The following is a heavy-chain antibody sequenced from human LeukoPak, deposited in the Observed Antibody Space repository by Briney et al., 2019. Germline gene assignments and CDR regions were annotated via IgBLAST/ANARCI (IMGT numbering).Heavy chain of an antibody. J-gene: IGHJ4*02. V-gene: IGHV3-23*01. CDR1: GFTFSSSS. Sequence: GGSLRLSCVASGFTFSSSSMSWVLQAPGKGLECVSSIRASDGRTYYGDSVEGRFTISRDNSKNTLYLQMNSLRAEDTAVYYCAKLVNYWGQGLLVTVSS. CDR2: IRASDGRT. D-gene: IGHD2-21*01. CDR3: AKLVNY.